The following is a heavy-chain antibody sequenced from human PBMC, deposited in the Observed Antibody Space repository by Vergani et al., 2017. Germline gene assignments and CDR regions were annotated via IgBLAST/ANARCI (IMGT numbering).Heavy chain of an antibody. V-gene: IGHV1-46*03. CDR3: ARGDYGILTGYRY. J-gene: IGHJ4*02. Sequence: QVPVVQSGAEVKKSGASVKVSCKTSGYTFRNYYMHWVRQAPGQGLEWMGIINPSGGHTNYAQKFQGRVTMTRDTSTSTVYMELSSLRSEDTAIYYCARGDYGILTGYRYWGQGTLVTVSA. D-gene: IGHD3-9*01. CDR2: INPSGGHT. CDR1: GYTFRNYY.